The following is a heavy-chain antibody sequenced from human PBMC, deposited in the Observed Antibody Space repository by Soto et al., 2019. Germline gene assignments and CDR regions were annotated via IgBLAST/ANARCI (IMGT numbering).Heavy chain of an antibody. D-gene: IGHD3-16*01. CDR1: GFTFDVYA. J-gene: IGHJ4*02. Sequence: EVQLVESGGSLVQPGRSLRLSCTASGFTFDVYAMHWVRQAPGKGLEWVSGITGNSDRIAYADSLKGRFTISRDNAKNFLYLQMTSLRAEDTALYYCAKDRWGRVGAGTVDYWGQGTLVTVSS. CDR2: ITGNSDRI. V-gene: IGHV3-9*01. CDR3: AKDRWGRVGAGTVDY.